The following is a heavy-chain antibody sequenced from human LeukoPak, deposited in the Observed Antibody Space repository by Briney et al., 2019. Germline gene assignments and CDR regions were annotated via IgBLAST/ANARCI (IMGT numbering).Heavy chain of an antibody. Sequence: KPSETLSLTCAVYGGSFSGYYWSWIRQPPGKGLEWIGEINHSGSTNYNPSLKSRVTISVDTSKNQFSLKLSSVTAADTAVYYCARWGGGDYKNAFDIWGQGTMVTVSS. J-gene: IGHJ3*02. CDR3: ARWGGGDYKNAFDI. CDR1: GGSFSGYY. CDR2: INHSGST. D-gene: IGHD4-17*01. V-gene: IGHV4-34*01.